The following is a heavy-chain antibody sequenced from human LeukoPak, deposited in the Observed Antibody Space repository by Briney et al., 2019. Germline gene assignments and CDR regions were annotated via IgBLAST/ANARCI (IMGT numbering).Heavy chain of an antibody. CDR1: GGSFSGYY. D-gene: IGHD2-15*01. J-gene: IGHJ4*02. Sequence: SETLSLTCAVYGGSFSGYYWSWIRQPPGKGLEWIGSIYYSGSTYYNPSLKSRVTISVDTSKNQFSLKLSSVTAADTAVYYCARGAGRGGYCSGGSCRPVDYWGQGTLVTVSS. CDR2: IYYSGST. CDR3: ARGAGRGGYCSGGSCRPVDY. V-gene: IGHV4-34*01.